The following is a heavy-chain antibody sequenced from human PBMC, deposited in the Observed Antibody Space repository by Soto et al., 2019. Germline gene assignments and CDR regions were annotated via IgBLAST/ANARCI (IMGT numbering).Heavy chain of an antibody. CDR1: GGSISSGAYY. D-gene: IGHD3-10*01. Sequence: SETLSLTCTVSGGSISSGAYYWSWIRQHPGKGLEWIGNIYYRGSTNYNPSLKSRLTISVDTSKNQFSLKLTSVTAADTAMYYCARVRSGVGYNWFDPGGQGTLVTVSS. CDR3: ARVRSGVGYNWFDP. V-gene: IGHV4-31*03. J-gene: IGHJ5*02. CDR2: IYYRGST.